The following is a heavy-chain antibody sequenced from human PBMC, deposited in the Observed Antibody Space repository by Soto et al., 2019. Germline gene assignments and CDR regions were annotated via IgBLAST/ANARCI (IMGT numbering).Heavy chain of an antibody. CDR2: ISSSSSYI. Sequence: GGSLRLSCAASGFTFSSYSMNWVRQAPGKGLEWVSSISSSSSYIYYADSVKGRFTISRDNAKNSLYLQMNSLRAEDTAVYYCARVGLATIILYGIDVWGQGTTVTVYS. CDR3: ARVGLATIILYGIDV. D-gene: IGHD5-12*01. V-gene: IGHV3-21*01. CDR1: GFTFSSYS. J-gene: IGHJ6*02.